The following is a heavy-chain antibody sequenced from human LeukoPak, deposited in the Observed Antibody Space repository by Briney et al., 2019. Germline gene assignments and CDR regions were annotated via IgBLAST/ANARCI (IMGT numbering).Heavy chain of an antibody. Sequence: PGGSLRLACAASGFTFSSYSMNWVRQAPGKGLEWVSSISSSSSYIYYADSVKGRFTISRDNAKNSLYLQMNSLRAEDTAVYYCARDPADSGWYARYNWFDPWGQGTLVTVSS. CDR1: GFTFSSYS. D-gene: IGHD6-19*01. V-gene: IGHV3-21*01. CDR2: ISSSSSYI. CDR3: ARDPADSGWYARYNWFDP. J-gene: IGHJ5*02.